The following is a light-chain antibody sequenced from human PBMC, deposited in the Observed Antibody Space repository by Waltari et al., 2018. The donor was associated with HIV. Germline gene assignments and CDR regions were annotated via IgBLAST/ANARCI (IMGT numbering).Light chain of an antibody. J-gene: IGLJ3*02. Sequence: QSVLTQPPSASGTPGQRVTIPCSGSSSNIGSNYIYWYQQHPGTAPKLLIYRNNQRPSGVPDRFSGSKSGTSASLAISGLRSEDEADYSCAAWDDSLSGWVFGGGTKLTVL. CDR3: AAWDDSLSGWV. V-gene: IGLV1-47*01. CDR2: RNN. CDR1: SSNIGSNY.